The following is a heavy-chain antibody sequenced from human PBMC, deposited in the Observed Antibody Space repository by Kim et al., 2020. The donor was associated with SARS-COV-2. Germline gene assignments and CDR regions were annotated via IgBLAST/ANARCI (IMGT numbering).Heavy chain of an antibody. J-gene: IGHJ4*02. Sequence: PSLKGRVAISVDTSKKQFSLKLSSVTAADTAVYYCARVGSGYSSGWGYDYWGQGTLVTVSS. V-gene: IGHV4-59*01. CDR3: ARVGSGYSSGWGYDY. D-gene: IGHD6-19*01.